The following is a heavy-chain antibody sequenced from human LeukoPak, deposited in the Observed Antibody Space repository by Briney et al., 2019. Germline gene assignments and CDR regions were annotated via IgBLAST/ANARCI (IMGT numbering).Heavy chain of an antibody. CDR1: GYTFTCYY. Sequence: ASVKVSCKXSGYTFTCYYMHWVRQAPGQGLEWMGRINPNSGGTNYSQKFQGRVTMTRDTSISTAYMELSRLRSDDTAVSYCARVKDDYVWGSYSYWGQGTLVTVSS. CDR3: ARVKDDYVWGSYSY. J-gene: IGHJ4*02. V-gene: IGHV1-2*06. D-gene: IGHD3-16*01. CDR2: INPNSGGT.